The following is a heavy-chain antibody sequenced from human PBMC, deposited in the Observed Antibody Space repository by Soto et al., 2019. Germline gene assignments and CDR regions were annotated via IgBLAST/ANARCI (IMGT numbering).Heavy chain of an antibody. V-gene: IGHV4-34*01. CDR2: INHSVTT. CDR1: GGSFSGYY. J-gene: IGHJ4*02. CDR3: ARGFPVAAAGTHCDC. Sequence: SETLSLTCAVYGGSFSGYYWSWIRQRPGKGLEWIGEINHSVTTNYNPSLKSRVTISVDTSKNQFSLKLSSVTAADTALYYCARGFPVAAAGTHCDCWGQGNMVSVSS. D-gene: IGHD6-13*01.